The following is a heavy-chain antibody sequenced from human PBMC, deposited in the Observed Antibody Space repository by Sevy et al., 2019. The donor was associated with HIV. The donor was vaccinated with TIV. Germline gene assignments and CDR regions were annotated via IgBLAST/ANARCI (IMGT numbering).Heavy chain of an antibody. Sequence: ASVKVSCKASGGTFSSYAISWVRQAPGQGLEWMGGIIPIFGTANYAQKFQGRVTITADESTSTAYMELSSLRSEDTAMYYCARVVLVVGATEYYYYGMDVWGQGTTVTVSS. CDR3: ARVVLVVGATEYYYYGMDV. CDR1: GGTFSSYA. CDR2: IIPIFGTA. J-gene: IGHJ6*02. V-gene: IGHV1-69*13. D-gene: IGHD1-26*01.